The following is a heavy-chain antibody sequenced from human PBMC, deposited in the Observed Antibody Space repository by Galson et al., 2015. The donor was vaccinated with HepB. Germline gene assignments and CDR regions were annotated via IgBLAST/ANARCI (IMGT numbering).Heavy chain of an antibody. CDR3: AKGITGATLFDF. D-gene: IGHD1-7*01. CDR2: ITNSGGRT. CDR1: RFTFSNFV. J-gene: IGHJ4*02. V-gene: IGHV3-23*01. Sequence: SLRLSCAASRFTFSNFVMSWVRQAPGKGLEWVSTITNSGGRTYYADSVKGRCTISRDNSKSTLFRQMNSLRAEDTAVYYCAKGITGATLFDFWGQGTLVTVSS.